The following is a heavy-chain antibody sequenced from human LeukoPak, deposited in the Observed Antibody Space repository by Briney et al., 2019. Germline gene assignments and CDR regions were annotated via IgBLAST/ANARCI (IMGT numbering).Heavy chain of an antibody. CDR3: AKVGTGDLFRALDY. Sequence: GGSLRLSCAASGFTFSSSAMSWVRQVPGKGLEWVSGISASGGSTSYADSVRGRFTISRDNSKNTLYVQMNSLRADDTAVYYCAKVGTGDLFRALDYWGQGTLVTVSS. CDR2: ISASGGST. J-gene: IGHJ4*02. CDR1: GFTFSSSA. V-gene: IGHV3-23*01. D-gene: IGHD1-14*01.